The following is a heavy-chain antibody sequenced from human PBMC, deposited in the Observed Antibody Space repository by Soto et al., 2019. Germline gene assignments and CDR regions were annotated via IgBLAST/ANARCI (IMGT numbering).Heavy chain of an antibody. Sequence: EVQLLESGGGLVQPGGSLRLSCAASGFTFSSYAMRWVRQAPGKGLEWVSAISGSGGSTYYADPVKGRFTISRDNSKNTLYLQMNSLRAADTAVYYCARRGSGNYSDYWGQGTLVTVSS. CDR2: ISGSGGST. CDR1: GFTFSSYA. CDR3: ARRGSGNYSDY. V-gene: IGHV3-23*01. J-gene: IGHJ4*02. D-gene: IGHD1-26*01.